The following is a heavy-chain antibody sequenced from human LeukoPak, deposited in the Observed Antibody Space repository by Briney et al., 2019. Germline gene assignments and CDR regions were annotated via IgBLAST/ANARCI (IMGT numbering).Heavy chain of an antibody. CDR2: ISGSGGRT. D-gene: IGHD2-21*01. V-gene: IGHV3-23*01. CDR3: AKGNCGSECYYHLDR. J-gene: IGHJ5*02. Sequence: GGSLRLSCAASGFSFSSYTMAWVRQAPGKGLEWVSGISGSGGRTYHADSVKGRFTISRDNSKNTLYLQMNSLRAEDTAVYYCAKGNCGSECYYHLDRWGQETQVTVSS. CDR1: GFSFSSYT.